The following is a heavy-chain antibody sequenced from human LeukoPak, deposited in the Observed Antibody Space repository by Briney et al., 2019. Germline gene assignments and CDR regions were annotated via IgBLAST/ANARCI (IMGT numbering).Heavy chain of an antibody. CDR1: GYTFTSYG. J-gene: IGHJ6*02. D-gene: IGHD3-3*01. Sequence: ASVKVSCKASGYTFTSYGISWVRQAPGQGLEWMGWISAYNGNTNYAQKLQGRVTMTTDTSTSTAYMELRSLRSDDTAVYYCARDPNYDFWSGYDYYYGMDVWGQGTTVTVSS. V-gene: IGHV1-18*01. CDR3: ARDPNYDFWSGYDYYYGMDV. CDR2: ISAYNGNT.